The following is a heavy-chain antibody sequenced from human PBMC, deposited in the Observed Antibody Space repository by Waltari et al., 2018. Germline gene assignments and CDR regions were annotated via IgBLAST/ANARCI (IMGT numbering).Heavy chain of an antibody. CDR3: ARGITMFDT. D-gene: IGHD3-10*01. CDR1: GASINPYY. Sequence: QVQLQESGPGLVKPSETLSLTCTVPGASINPYYWSWIRQPPGKGLEWIGYKFYSGGSNYNPSLKSRVTISVDTSKNQFSLHLTSVTAADAAVYYCARGITMFDTWGQGTLVTVSS. J-gene: IGHJ5*02. CDR2: KFYSGGS. V-gene: IGHV4-59*01.